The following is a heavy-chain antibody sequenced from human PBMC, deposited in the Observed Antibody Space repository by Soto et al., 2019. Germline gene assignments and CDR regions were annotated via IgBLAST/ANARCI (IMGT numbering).Heavy chain of an antibody. Sequence: SETLTLTCTVFGGPMSSSGYYWGWIRQPPGKGLEWIVIIYYSGSTYSNPSLKSRVTISVDTSKNQFSLKLSYVTAADTAVYYCARTPGIAVAGDYYYYGMDVWGQGTTVT. V-gene: IGHV4-39*01. CDR2: IYYSGST. D-gene: IGHD6-19*01. CDR3: ARTPGIAVAGDYYYYGMDV. CDR1: GGPMSSSGYY. J-gene: IGHJ6*02.